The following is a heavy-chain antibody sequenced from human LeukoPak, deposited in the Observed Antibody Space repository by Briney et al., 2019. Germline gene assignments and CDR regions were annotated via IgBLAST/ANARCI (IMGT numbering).Heavy chain of an antibody. J-gene: IGHJ6*03. Sequence: SETLSLTRTVSGGSISSYYWSWIRQPAGKGLEWIGRIYTSGSTNYNPSLKSRVTMPVDTSKNQFSLKLSSVTAADTAVYYCARDSSSGSGYMDVWGKGTTVTVSS. CDR1: GGSISSYY. V-gene: IGHV4-4*07. D-gene: IGHD6-19*01. CDR2: IYTSGST. CDR3: ARDSSSGSGYMDV.